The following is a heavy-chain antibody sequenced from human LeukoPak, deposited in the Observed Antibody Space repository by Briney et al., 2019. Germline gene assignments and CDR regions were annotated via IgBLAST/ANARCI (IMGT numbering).Heavy chain of an antibody. Sequence: SETLSLTCTVSGGSISSYYWSWIRQPPGKGLEWIGYIYYSGSTNYNPSLKSRVTISVDTSKNQFSLKLSSVTAADTAVYYCARHPAAADDISFDYWGQGTLVTVSS. CDR3: ARHPAAADDISFDY. CDR2: IYYSGST. V-gene: IGHV4-59*08. J-gene: IGHJ4*02. CDR1: GGSISSYY. D-gene: IGHD6-13*01.